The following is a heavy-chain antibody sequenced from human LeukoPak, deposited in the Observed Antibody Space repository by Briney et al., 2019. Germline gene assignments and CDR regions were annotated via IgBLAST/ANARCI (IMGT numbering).Heavy chain of an antibody. CDR3: ARRWNYGRNYYIDV. V-gene: IGHV4-34*01. D-gene: IGHD1-7*01. CDR1: GGSFNIYY. Sequence: SETLSLTCAVYGGSFNIYYWSWIRQSPEKGLEWIGEMNDSGTINYNPSLLSRVTISLDRSKNQFSLKLTSVTTADTAVYYCARRWNYGRNYYIDVWGNGATVSVSS. CDR2: MNDSGTI. J-gene: IGHJ6*03.